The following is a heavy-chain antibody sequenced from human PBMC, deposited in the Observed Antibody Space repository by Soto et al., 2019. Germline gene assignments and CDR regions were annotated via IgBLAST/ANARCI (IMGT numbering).Heavy chain of an antibody. CDR2: IISIVGII. Sequence: QVQLVQSGAEVKKPGSSVKVSCKASGGTFRSYTISWVRQAPGQGLEWMGRIISIVGIINYAQTFQGRVTMTADTSTITGYRELSSLISDDTAVYYCARVSTVTSCFDPWGQGTLVTVSS. D-gene: IGHD4-17*01. V-gene: IGHV1-69*02. J-gene: IGHJ5*02. CDR3: ARVSTVTSCFDP. CDR1: GGTFRSYT.